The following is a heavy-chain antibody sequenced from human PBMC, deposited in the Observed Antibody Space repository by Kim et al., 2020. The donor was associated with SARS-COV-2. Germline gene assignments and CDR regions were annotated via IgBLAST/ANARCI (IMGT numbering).Heavy chain of an antibody. CDR2: IWFDGSNE. Sequence: GGSLRLSCAASGFTFSSYGMQWVRQAPGKGPEWVAIIWFDGSNEYYADSVKGRFTISRDNSNIYLQMNSLRVEDTALYYCAGDNYGVYLDLWGRGTLVTVSS. CDR3: AGDNYGVYLDL. D-gene: IGHD3-10*01. J-gene: IGHJ2*01. CDR1: GFTFSSYG. V-gene: IGHV3-33*01.